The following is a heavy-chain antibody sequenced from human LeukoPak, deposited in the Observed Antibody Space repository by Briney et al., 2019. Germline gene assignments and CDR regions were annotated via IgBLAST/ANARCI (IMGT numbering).Heavy chain of an antibody. Sequence: ASVKVSCKASGYTFTTYGLNWVRQAPGQGLEWMVRINTNTGNPTYAQGFTGQFVFSLDTSVTTAYLQINNLKAEDTAVYYCARYYYDSGNHYYFDSWGQGTLVTVSS. J-gene: IGHJ4*02. CDR1: GYTFTTYG. V-gene: IGHV7-4-1*02. D-gene: IGHD3-10*01. CDR3: ARYYYDSGNHYYFDS. CDR2: INTNTGNP.